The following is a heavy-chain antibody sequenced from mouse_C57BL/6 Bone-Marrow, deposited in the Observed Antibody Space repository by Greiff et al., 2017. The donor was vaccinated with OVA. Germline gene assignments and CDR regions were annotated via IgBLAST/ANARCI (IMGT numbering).Heavy chain of an antibody. V-gene: IGHV1-64*01. CDR3: ARRHMVTGFDY. CDR2: IHPNSGST. D-gene: IGHD2-2*01. CDR1: GYTFTSYW. Sequence: QVQLQQPGAELVKPGASVKLSCKASGYTFTSYWMHWVKHRPGQGLEWIGMIHPNSGSTNYNEKFKSKATLTVDKSSSTAYMQLSSLTSEDSAVYYCARRHMVTGFDYWGQGTTLTVSS. J-gene: IGHJ2*01.